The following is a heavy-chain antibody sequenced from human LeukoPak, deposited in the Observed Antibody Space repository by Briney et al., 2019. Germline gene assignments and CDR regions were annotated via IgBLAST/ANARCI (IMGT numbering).Heavy chain of an antibody. J-gene: IGHJ5*02. CDR3: ARTNANPDWFDP. D-gene: IGHD4/OR15-4a*01. CDR2: IYYSGNT. CDR1: GGSIRSYY. V-gene: IGHV4-59*01. Sequence: SETLSLTCTVSGGSIRSYYWSWIRQPPGKGLEWIGYIYYSGNTNYNPSLKSRVTISVDTSKNQFSLKLTSVTAADTAVYYCARTNANPDWFDPWGQGTLVTVSS.